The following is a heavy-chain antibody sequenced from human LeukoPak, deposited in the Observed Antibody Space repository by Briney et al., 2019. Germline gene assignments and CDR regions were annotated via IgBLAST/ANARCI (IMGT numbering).Heavy chain of an antibody. CDR3: GRHDSFIPF. Sequence: GGSLRLSCAASGFTFSDYAMTWVRQAAGKGLEWVSSISDTGRRTYYTDSVKGRFTISRDDSKKAVYLEMSALRVEDTAIYFCGRHDSFIPFWGQGTLVTVSS. D-gene: IGHD3-16*02. CDR1: GFTFSDYA. V-gene: IGHV3-23*01. CDR2: ISDTGRRT. J-gene: IGHJ4*02.